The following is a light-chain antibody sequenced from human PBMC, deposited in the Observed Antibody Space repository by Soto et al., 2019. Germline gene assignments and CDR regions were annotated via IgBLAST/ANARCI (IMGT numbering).Light chain of an antibody. V-gene: IGKV3-11*01. CDR2: ETS. J-gene: IGKJ2*01. CDR3: QQRNNRGFT. Sequence: EIVLTQSPATLSLSPGERATLSCRASQSVGNYLTWYQQKPGQAPRLVIYETSNRASGFPARCRGSGSGTDFTLTISSLEPEDFEVYHCQQRNNRGFTFGQGTKLEI. CDR1: QSVGNY.